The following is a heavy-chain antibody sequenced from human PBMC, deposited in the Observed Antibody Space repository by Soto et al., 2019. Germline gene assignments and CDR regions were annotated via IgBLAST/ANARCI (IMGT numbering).Heavy chain of an antibody. V-gene: IGHV3-23*01. Sequence: GGSLRLSCAASGFTFSSYSMNWVRQAPGKGLEWVSAISGSGGSTYYADSVKGRFTISRDNSKNTLYLQMNSLRAEDTAVYYCAKGLSSSSWYYFDYWGQGTLVTVSS. CDR1: GFTFSSYS. D-gene: IGHD6-13*01. CDR2: ISGSGGST. CDR3: AKGLSSSSWYYFDY. J-gene: IGHJ4*02.